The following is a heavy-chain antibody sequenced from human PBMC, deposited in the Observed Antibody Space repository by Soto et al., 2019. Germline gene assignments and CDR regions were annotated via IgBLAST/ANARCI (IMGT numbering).Heavy chain of an antibody. J-gene: IGHJ4*02. Sequence: ASVKVSCKASGYTFTSYAMHWVRQAPGQGLEWMGWINAVNGDTKYSQKFQGRVTITRDTSASTAYMELSSLRSEDTAVYYCARVRYYYDSSGYLDHWARGTLVTVSS. V-gene: IGHV1-3*01. D-gene: IGHD3-22*01. CDR2: INAVNGDT. CDR3: ARVRYYYDSSGYLDH. CDR1: GYTFTSYA.